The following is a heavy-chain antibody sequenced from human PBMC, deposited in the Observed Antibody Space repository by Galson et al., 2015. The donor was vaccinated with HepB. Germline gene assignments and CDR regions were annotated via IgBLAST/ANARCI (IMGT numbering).Heavy chain of an antibody. J-gene: IGHJ4*02. CDR2: IKRRIDDGTA. V-gene: IGHV3-15*01. CDR3: ARADALRTVDS. Sequence: SLRLSCAASGFHFADASINWVRQIPGKGLEWIGRIKRRIDDGTAAHAAALKERFIISRDNAKNSLYLQMNILRVEDTALYYCARADALRTVDSWGQGALVTVSS. CDR1: GFHFADAS.